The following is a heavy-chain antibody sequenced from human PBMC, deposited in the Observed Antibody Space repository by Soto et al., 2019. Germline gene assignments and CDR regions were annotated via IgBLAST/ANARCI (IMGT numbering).Heavy chain of an antibody. CDR3: VRGPAGLVF. CDR2: MNPNSGDT. D-gene: IGHD6-19*01. V-gene: IGHV1-8*01. J-gene: IGHJ4*02. CDR1: GYAFSNYD. Sequence: ASVKVSCKPSGYAFSNYDLNWVRQATGQGLEWMGWMNPNSGDTGYAQKFQGRVTMTRDTSIGIAYMELTSLRSEDNAVYFCVRGPAGLVFWGQGTLVTVS.